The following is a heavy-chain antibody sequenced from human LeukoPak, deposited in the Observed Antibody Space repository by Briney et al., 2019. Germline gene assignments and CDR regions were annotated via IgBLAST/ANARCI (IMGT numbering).Heavy chain of an antibody. J-gene: IGHJ4*02. CDR1: GFTFSSYA. D-gene: IGHD3-10*01. Sequence: GGSLRLSCAASGFTFSSYAMHWVRQAPGKGLEWVAVISYDGSNKYYADSVKGRFTISRDNSKNTLYLQMNSLRAEDTAVYYCARDSSVRLWFGELLTPPDYWGQGTLVTVSS. CDR2: ISYDGSNK. CDR3: ARDSSVRLWFGELLTPPDY. V-gene: IGHV3-30-3*01.